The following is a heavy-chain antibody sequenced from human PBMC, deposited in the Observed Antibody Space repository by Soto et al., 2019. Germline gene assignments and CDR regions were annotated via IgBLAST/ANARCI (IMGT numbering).Heavy chain of an antibody. V-gene: IGHV4-61*01. Sequence: PSETLSLTCTVSGGSVSSGSYYWSWIRQPPGKGLEWIGYIYYSGSTNYNPSLKSRVTISVDTSKNQFSLKLSSVTAADTAVYYCAMNYGSGSYYPGYYGMDVWGQGTTVTVSS. CDR3: AMNYGSGSYYPGYYGMDV. J-gene: IGHJ6*02. CDR1: GGSVSSGSYY. CDR2: IYYSGST. D-gene: IGHD3-10*01.